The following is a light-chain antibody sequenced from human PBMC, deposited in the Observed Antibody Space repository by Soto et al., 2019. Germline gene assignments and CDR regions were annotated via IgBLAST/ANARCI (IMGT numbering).Light chain of an antibody. V-gene: IGKV1-39*01. Sequence: DIQMTQSPSSLSGSVGDRVTITCRASENISRHLNWYQQKPGKAPKLLIYAASSLQNGVPSRFRSGGYGTDFTLTISNLQPEDFATYYCQQTYTSLSITFGQGTRRESK. J-gene: IGKJ5*01. CDR2: AAS. CDR1: ENISRH. CDR3: QQTYTSLSIT.